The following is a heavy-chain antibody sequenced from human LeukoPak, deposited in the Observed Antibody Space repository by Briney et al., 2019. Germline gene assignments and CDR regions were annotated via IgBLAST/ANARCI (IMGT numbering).Heavy chain of an antibody. CDR2: INHIGST. V-gene: IGHV4-34*01. J-gene: IGHJ6*03. D-gene: IGHD6-13*01. CDR1: GGSFSGYN. Sequence: SETLSLTCAVYGGSFSGYNWSWIRQPPGKGLEWIGEINHIGSTNYNPSLKSRVTISVDTSKNQFSLKLTSVTVADTAVYYCARHRSSSWYLQYYYYYYMDVWGKGTTVTISS. CDR3: ARHRSSSWYLQYYYYYYMDV.